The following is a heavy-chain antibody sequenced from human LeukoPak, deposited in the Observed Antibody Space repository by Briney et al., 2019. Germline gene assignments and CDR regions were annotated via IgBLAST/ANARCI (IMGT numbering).Heavy chain of an antibody. Sequence: GASVKVSCKASGYTFTSYAMNWVRQAPGQGLEWMGWINTNTGNPTYVQGFTGRFVFSLDTSVSTAYLQISSLKAEDTAVYYCTRESNVANFHWLLDFWGQGTLVTVSS. CDR2: INTNTGNP. V-gene: IGHV7-4-1*02. CDR3: TRESNVANFHWLLDF. CDR1: GYTFTSYA. J-gene: IGHJ4*02. D-gene: IGHD3-9*01.